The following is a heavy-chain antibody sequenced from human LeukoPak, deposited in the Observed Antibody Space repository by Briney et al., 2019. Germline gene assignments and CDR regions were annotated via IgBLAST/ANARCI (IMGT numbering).Heavy chain of an antibody. CDR3: AREFGMDV. Sequence: GGSLRLSCAASGFTFSSYSMNWVRQAPGKGLEWVSSISSSSSYIYYVDSVKGRFTISRDNAKNSLYLQMNSLRAEDTAVYYCAREFGMDVWGKGTTVTVSS. V-gene: IGHV3-21*06. CDR2: ISSSSSYI. CDR1: GFTFSSYS. J-gene: IGHJ6*04.